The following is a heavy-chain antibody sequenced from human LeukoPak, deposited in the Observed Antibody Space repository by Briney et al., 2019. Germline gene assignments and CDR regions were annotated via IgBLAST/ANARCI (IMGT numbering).Heavy chain of an antibody. CDR2: IIPIFGTA. D-gene: IGHD4-11*01. CDR3: ARSDYSKYYYYYGMDV. Sequence: GASVKVSCKASGGTFSSYAISWVRQAPGQGLEWMGGIIPIFGTANYAQKFQGRVTITADESASTAYMELSSLRSEDTAVYYCARSDYSKYYYYYGMDVWGQGTTVTVSS. CDR1: GGTFSSYA. V-gene: IGHV1-69*13. J-gene: IGHJ6*02.